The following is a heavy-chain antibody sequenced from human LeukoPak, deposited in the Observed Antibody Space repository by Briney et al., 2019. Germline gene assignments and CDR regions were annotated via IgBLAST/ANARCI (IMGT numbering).Heavy chain of an antibody. D-gene: IGHD5-24*01. J-gene: IGHJ4*02. Sequence: SETLSLTCAVYGGSFSGYYWSWIRQPPGKGLEWIGEINHSGSTNYNPSLKSRVTISVDTSRNQFSLKLSSVTAADTAVYYCARKMATTRGYFDYWGQGTLVTVSS. CDR3: ARKMATTRGYFDY. CDR1: GGSFSGYY. V-gene: IGHV4-34*01. CDR2: INHSGST.